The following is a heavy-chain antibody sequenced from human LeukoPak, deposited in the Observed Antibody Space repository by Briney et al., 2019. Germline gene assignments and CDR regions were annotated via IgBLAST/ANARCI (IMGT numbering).Heavy chain of an antibody. CDR3: AKDARWLASDYYYYYYMDV. J-gene: IGHJ6*03. CDR1: GFAFSSYW. D-gene: IGHD5-24*01. Sequence: GGSLRLSCVDSGFAFSSYWMSWVRQAPGKGLEWVAFIRYDGSNKYYADSVKGRFTISRDNSKNTLYLQMNSLRAEDTAVYYCAKDARWLASDYYYYYYMDVWGKGTTVTVSS. V-gene: IGHV3-30*02. CDR2: IRYDGSNK.